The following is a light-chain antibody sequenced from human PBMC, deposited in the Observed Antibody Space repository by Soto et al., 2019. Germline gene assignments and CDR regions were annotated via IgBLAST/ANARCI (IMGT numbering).Light chain of an antibody. CDR2: GAS. V-gene: IGKV3-20*01. CDR3: QQYGSSRGFT. Sequence: EIVLTQSPGTLSLSPGERATLSCRASQSVSSSYLAWYQQKPGQAPRLLIYGASGRATGIPDRFSGRGSGTDFTVTISRLEPEDFAVYYCQQYGSSRGFTFGPGTKVDIK. CDR1: QSVSSSY. J-gene: IGKJ3*01.